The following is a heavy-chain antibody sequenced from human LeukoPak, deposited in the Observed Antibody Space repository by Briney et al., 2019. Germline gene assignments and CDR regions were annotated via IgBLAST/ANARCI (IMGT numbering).Heavy chain of an antibody. J-gene: IGHJ4*02. CDR1: GGSISSGGYY. Sequence: SETLSLTCTVSGGSISSGGYYWSWIRQPPGKGLEWIGYIYHSGSTYYNPSLKSRVTISVDRSKNQFSLKLSSVTAADTAVYYCARDHIAAAGTRFDYWGQGTLVTVSS. V-gene: IGHV4-30-2*01. D-gene: IGHD6-13*01. CDR3: ARDHIAAAGTRFDY. CDR2: IYHSGST.